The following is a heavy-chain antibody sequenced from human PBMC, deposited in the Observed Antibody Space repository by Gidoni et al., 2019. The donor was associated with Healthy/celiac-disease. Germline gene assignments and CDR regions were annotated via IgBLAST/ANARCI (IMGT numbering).Heavy chain of an antibody. CDR2: MSSSSSYI. CDR3: ARNQWLNGFDY. CDR1: GFTFHSYS. J-gene: IGHJ4*02. Sequence: EVQLVESGGGLVKPGGSLRLSCVASGFTFHSYSMNWVRQAPGKGLEWVSSMSSSSSYIYYADSVKGRFTISRDNAKNSLYLQMNSLRAEDTAVYYCARNQWLNGFDYWGQGTLVTVSS. D-gene: IGHD6-19*01. V-gene: IGHV3-21*01.